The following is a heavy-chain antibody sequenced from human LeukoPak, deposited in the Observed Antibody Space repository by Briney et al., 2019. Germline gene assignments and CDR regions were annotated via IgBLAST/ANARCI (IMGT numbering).Heavy chain of an antibody. V-gene: IGHV3-23*01. J-gene: IGHJ4*02. CDR3: ARRAAGGLYYFDY. CDR1: GFTFSSSI. CDR2: FSGASGNT. D-gene: IGHD6-13*01. Sequence: TGGCLRLACAASGFTFSSSIMSWVRQAPGKELQWISTFSGASGNTYYAASVSGRFTISRDNSKNTLFLQMSSLRAEDTAVYYCARRAAGGLYYFDYWGQGILVTVSS.